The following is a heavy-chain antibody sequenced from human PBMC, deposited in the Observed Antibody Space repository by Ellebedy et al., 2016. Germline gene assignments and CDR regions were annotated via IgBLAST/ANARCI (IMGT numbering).Heavy chain of an antibody. J-gene: IGHJ5*02. CDR3: ARGVGSGWFDP. V-gene: IGHV3-9*01. Sequence: GGSLRLSCAASGFTFDDYAMHWVRQVPGKGLEWVASIGWNTDFLDYADSVKGRFTISRDNSKNTLYLQMNSLRAEDTAVYYCARGVGSGWFDPWGQGTLVTVSS. CDR2: IGWNTDFL. CDR1: GFTFDDYA. D-gene: IGHD2-15*01.